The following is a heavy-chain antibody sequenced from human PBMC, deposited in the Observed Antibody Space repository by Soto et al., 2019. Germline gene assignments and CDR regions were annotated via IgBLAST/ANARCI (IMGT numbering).Heavy chain of an antibody. J-gene: IGHJ4*02. CDR3: ARGYCSGGSCPYYFDY. CDR1: GGSFSGYY. D-gene: IGHD2-15*01. Sequence: SETLSLTCAVYGGSFSGYYWSWIRQPPGKGLEWIGEINHSGSTNYNPSLKSRVTISVATSKNQFSLRLSSVTAADTAVYYCARGYCSGGSCPYYFDYRGQGTLVTVSS. CDR2: INHSGST. V-gene: IGHV4-34*01.